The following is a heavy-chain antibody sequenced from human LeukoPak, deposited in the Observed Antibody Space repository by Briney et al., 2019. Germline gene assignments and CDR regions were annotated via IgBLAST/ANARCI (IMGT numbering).Heavy chain of an antibody. Sequence: GESLRLSCAASGFTFSRFRMSWVRQPPGKALEWVANIKQDGSEIYYVDSVKGRFTVSTDNAKNSLYLQMSSLRAEDTAVYYCASSWGSAIDFWGQGTLVTVSS. J-gene: IGHJ4*02. D-gene: IGHD3-16*01. CDR1: GFTFSRFR. CDR2: IKQDGSEI. V-gene: IGHV3-7*01. CDR3: ASSWGSAIDF.